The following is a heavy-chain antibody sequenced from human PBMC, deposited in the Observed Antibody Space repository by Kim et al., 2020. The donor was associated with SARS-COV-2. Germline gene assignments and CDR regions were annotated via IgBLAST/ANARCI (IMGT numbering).Heavy chain of an antibody. D-gene: IGHD2-2*02. Sequence: GGSLRLSCAASGFTFSSYAMSWVRQAPGKGLEWVSAISGSGGSTYYADSVKGRFTISRDNSKNTLYLQMNSLRAEDTAVYYCAKVGVPAAIGLYYYYMDVWGKGTTVTVSS. V-gene: IGHV3-23*01. CDR3: AKVGVPAAIGLYYYYMDV. J-gene: IGHJ6*03. CDR2: ISGSGGST. CDR1: GFTFSSYA.